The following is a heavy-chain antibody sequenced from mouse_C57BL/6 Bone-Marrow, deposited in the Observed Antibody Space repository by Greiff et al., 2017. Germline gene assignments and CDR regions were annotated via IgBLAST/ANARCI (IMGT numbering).Heavy chain of an antibody. CDR2: IYPRDGST. D-gene: IGHD1-1*01. CDR3: ARDYGSSYWYFDV. CDR1: GYTFTSYE. J-gene: IGHJ1*03. V-gene: IGHV1-85*01. Sequence: VQLQQSGPELVKPGASVKLSCKASGYTFTSYEINWVKQRPGQGLEWIGWIYPRDGSTKYNEKFKGKATLTVDKSSSTAYMELHSLTSEDSAVYFCARDYGSSYWYFDVWGTGTTVTASS.